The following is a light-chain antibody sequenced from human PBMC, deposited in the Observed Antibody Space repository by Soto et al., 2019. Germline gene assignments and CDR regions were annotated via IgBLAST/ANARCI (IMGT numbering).Light chain of an antibody. CDR1: SGYSNDK. Sequence: QSVLTQPPSASASLGASVTLTCTLSSGYSNDKVDWYQQRPGKGPRFVMRVGTGGIVGSKGDGIPDRFSVLGSGLIRYLTIKNIQEEDESDYHCGADHGSGSNFVVFGGGTKVTVL. V-gene: IGLV9-49*01. J-gene: IGLJ2*01. CDR2: VGTGGIVG. CDR3: GADHGSGSNFVV.